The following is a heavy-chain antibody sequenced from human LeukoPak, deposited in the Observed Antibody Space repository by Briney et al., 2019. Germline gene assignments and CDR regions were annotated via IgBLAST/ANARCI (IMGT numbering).Heavy chain of an antibody. CDR2: ISSSSSTI. D-gene: IGHD3-22*01. CDR1: GFTFSSYS. CDR3: ARDPVNYYDSSGYYHSPDY. J-gene: IGHJ4*02. V-gene: IGHV3-48*02. Sequence: GGSLRLSCAASGFTFSSYSMNWVRQAPGKGLEWVSYISSSSSTIHYADSVKGRFTISRDNAKNSLYLQMNSLRDEDTAVYYCARDPVNYYDSSGYYHSPDYWGQGTLVTVSS.